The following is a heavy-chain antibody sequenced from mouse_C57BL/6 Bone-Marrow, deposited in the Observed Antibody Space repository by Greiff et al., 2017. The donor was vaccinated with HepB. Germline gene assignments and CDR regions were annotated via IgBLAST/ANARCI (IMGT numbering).Heavy chain of an antibody. V-gene: IGHV1-18*01. CDR3: ARRFTTVVATRYFDV. D-gene: IGHD1-1*01. CDR2: INPNNGGT. CDR1: GYTFTDYN. J-gene: IGHJ1*03. Sequence: EVQLQQSGPELVKPGASVKIPCKASGYTFTDYNMDWVKQSHGKSLEWIGDINPNNGGTIYNQKFKGKATLTVDKSSSTAYMELRSLTSEDTAVYYGARRFTTVVATRYFDVWGTGTTVTVSS.